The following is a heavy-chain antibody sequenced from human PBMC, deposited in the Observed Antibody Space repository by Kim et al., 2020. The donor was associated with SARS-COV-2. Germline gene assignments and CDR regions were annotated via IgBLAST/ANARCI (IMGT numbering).Heavy chain of an antibody. CDR3: LGGFYFDY. J-gene: IGHJ4*02. D-gene: IGHD3-16*01. V-gene: IGHV1-3*01. CDR2: GHENT. Sequence: GHENTIYAQKVQSRVTFTTDTSASTAYMELSFLRSEDSAVYYCLGGFYFDYWGQGTLVTVSS.